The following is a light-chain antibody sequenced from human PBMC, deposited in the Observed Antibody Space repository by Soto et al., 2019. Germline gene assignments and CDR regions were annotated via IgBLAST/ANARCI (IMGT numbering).Light chain of an antibody. CDR1: QSVSSN. Sequence: ELVMKQSPATLSVSPGERATLSCRASQSVSSNLAWYQQKPGQAPRLLIYGASTRATGIPARFSGSGSGTEFTLTISSLQSEDFAVYYCQQYNNWPSWTFGQGTKVDI. CDR3: QQYNNWPSWT. CDR2: GAS. V-gene: IGKV3-15*01. J-gene: IGKJ1*01.